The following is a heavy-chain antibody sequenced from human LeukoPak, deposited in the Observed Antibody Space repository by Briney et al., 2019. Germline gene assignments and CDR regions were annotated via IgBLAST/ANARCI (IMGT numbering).Heavy chain of an antibody. V-gene: IGHV4-59*01. D-gene: IGHD4-17*01. J-gene: IGHJ4*02. CDR3: ARDIYGALDY. CDR1: CGSISSYY. Sequence: SETLSLTCTVSCGSISSYYWSWIRQPPGKGLEWIGYIYYSGSTNYNPSLKSRVTISVDTSKNQFSLKLSSVTAADTAVYYCARDIYGALDYWGQGTLVTVSS. CDR2: IYYSGST.